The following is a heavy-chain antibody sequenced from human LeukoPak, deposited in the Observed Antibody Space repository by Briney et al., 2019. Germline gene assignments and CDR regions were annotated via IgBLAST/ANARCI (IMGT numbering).Heavy chain of an antibody. CDR3: ARDSYNWNVDAFDP. Sequence: SETLSLTCAVYGGSFSDYYWSWIRQPPGKGLEWIGDINQSGSTNYNPSLKSRVTISLDTSKNQVSLKLTSVTAADAAVYYCARDSYNWNVDAFDPWGQGSLVTVSA. D-gene: IGHD1-20*01. CDR2: INQSGST. V-gene: IGHV4-34*01. J-gene: IGHJ5*02. CDR1: GGSFSDYY.